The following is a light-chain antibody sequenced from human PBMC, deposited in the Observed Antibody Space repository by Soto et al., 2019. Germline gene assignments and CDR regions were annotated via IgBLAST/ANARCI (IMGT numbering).Light chain of an antibody. J-gene: IGLJ1*01. Sequence: QSVLTQPPSVSGAPGQRVTISCTGTSSDVGGYNYVSWYQQQSGKAPKLMIHEVSNRPSGVSSRFSGSKSGNTASLTISGLQAEDEADYYCSSYTSSRAYVFGIGNKVTVL. V-gene: IGLV2-14*01. CDR1: SSDVGGYNY. CDR2: EVS. CDR3: SSYTSSRAYV.